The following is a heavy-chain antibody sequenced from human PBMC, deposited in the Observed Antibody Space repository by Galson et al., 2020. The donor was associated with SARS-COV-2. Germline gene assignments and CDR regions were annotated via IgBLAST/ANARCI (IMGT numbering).Heavy chain of an antibody. D-gene: IGHD3-9*01. V-gene: IGHV4-39*01. J-gene: IGHJ3*01. CDR3: ARQGILRFFDWLSAESNDAFDV. Sequence: ASETLSLTCTVSGGSISSSNYYWGWIRQPPGKGLEWIGSIYYSGRTSYNPSLKSRVTISVDTSKNQFSLKLTSVTAADTALFYCARQGILRFFDWLSAESNDAFDVWGQGTMVTVSS. CDR1: GGSISSSNYY. CDR2: IYYSGRT.